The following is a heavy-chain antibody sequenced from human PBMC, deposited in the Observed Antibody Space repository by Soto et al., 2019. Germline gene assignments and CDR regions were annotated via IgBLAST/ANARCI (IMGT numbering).Heavy chain of an antibody. CDR1: GYSFTSYW. D-gene: IGHD6-13*01. CDR3: ARHPPWYSSSFDY. CDR2: IDPSDSYT. V-gene: IGHV5-10-1*01. J-gene: IGHJ4*02. Sequence: GESLKISCKGSGYSFTSYWISWVRQMPGKGLEWMGRIDPSDSYTNYSPSFQGHVTISADKSISTAYLQWSSLKASDTAMYYCARHPPWYSSSFDYWGQGTLVTVSS.